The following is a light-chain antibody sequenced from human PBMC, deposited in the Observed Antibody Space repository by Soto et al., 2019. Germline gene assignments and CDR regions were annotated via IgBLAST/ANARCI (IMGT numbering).Light chain of an antibody. V-gene: IGKV1-9*01. J-gene: IGKJ5*01. CDR1: QGIDTS. CDR3: QQLHGYPIT. CDR2: AAS. Sequence: ILLTQSPSSLSASVGDRVTITCRASQGIDTSLAWYQQKPGKAPNLLIYAASNFQSGVPSRFSGSGSGTHFTLTISSLQPEDFATYYCQQLHGYPITFGQGTRLEIK.